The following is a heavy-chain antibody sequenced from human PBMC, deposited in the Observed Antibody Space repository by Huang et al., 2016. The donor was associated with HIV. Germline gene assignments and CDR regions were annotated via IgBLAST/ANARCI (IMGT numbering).Heavy chain of an antibody. D-gene: IGHD1-26*01. CDR1: GYSFTSYW. Sequence: EVQLVQSGPEVKKPGESLKISCKASGYSFTSYWIGWVRQMPGKGPGWMGIIYPRDSETRYNPSFQGQITISADKSINTAYLQWSSLKASDTAMYYCARPFSGTYYLFDAWGQGSLVIVSS. CDR3: ARPFSGTYYLFDA. J-gene: IGHJ4*02. V-gene: IGHV5-51*01. CDR2: IYPRDSET.